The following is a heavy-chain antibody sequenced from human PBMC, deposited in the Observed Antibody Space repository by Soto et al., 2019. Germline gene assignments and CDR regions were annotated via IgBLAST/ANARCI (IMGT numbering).Heavy chain of an antibody. CDR1: GYTFTSYY. D-gene: IGHD2-2*02. V-gene: IGHV1-46*01. Sequence: ASVKVSCKASGYTFTSYYMHWVRQAPGQGLEWMGIINPSGGSTSHAQKFQGRVTMTRDTSTSTVYMELSSLRSEDTAVYYCARGVSGYCSSTSCYTVFDYWGQGTLVTVSS. CDR2: INPSGGST. CDR3: ARGVSGYCSSTSCYTVFDY. J-gene: IGHJ4*02.